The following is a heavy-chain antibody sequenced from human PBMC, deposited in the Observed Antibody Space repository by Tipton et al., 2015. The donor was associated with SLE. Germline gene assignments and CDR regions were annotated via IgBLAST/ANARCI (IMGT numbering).Heavy chain of an antibody. J-gene: IGHJ6*02. CDR2: INPYNGAI. Sequence: QLVQSGAEVKKPGASVKVSCKISGFSFTDYHMHWVRRASGQGLEWMGWINPYNGAIKYAQKFQGRVTMTRDTSISTAYMELSSLTDDDTAVYYCAKDHGVSDGLGVRGHGSTGTVSS. CDR3: AKDHGVSDGLGV. CDR1: GFSFTDYH. D-gene: IGHD5-24*01. V-gene: IGHV1-2*02.